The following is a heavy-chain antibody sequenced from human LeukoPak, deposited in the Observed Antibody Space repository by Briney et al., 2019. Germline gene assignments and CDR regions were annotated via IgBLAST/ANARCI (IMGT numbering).Heavy chain of an antibody. CDR2: IYHSGST. Sequence: PSQTLSLTCTVSGGSISSGGYYWSWIRQPPGKGLEWIGYIYHSGSTYYNPSLKSRVTISVDRSKNQFSLKLSSVTAADTAVYYCARGPGQLTRGDAFDIWGQGTMVTVSS. CDR3: ARGPGQLTRGDAFDI. J-gene: IGHJ3*02. V-gene: IGHV4-30-2*01. D-gene: IGHD6-13*01. CDR1: GGSISSGGYY.